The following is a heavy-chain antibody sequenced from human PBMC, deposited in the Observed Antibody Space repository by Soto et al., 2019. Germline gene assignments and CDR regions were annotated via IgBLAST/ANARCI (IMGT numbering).Heavy chain of an antibody. J-gene: IGHJ4*02. CDR3: THRGGATVGLYYFDY. Sequence: GSGPTLVNPTHTLTLTCTFSGFSLSTTGVGVSWIRQPPGKALEWLALTYWHDDKRYSPSLKSRLTITKDTSKNQVVLTMTNMDPVDTATYYCTHRGGATVGLYYFDYWGQGALVTVSS. D-gene: IGHD3-16*01. CDR1: GFSLSTTGVG. CDR2: TYWHDDK. V-gene: IGHV2-5*01.